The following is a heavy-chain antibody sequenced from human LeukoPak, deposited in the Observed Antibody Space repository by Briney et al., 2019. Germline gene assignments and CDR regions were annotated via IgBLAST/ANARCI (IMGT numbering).Heavy chain of an antibody. D-gene: IGHD5-18*01. CDR2: IYSDNT. CDR1: GFTVSSNS. Sequence: SGGSLRLSCTVSGFTVSSNSMSWVRQAPGKGLEWVSFIYSDNTHYSDSVKGRFTISRDNAKNSLYLQMNSLRVEDTALYYCAKDIGRVDTASTYMDVWGKGTTVTISS. J-gene: IGHJ6*03. V-gene: IGHV3-53*05. CDR3: AKDIGRVDTASTYMDV.